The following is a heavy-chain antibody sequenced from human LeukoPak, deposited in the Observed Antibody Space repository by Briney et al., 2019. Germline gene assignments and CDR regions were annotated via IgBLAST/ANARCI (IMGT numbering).Heavy chain of an antibody. Sequence: SETLSLTCAVYGGSFSGYYWSWIRQPPGKELEWIGEINHSGSTNYNPSLKSRVTISVDTSKNQFSLKLSSVTAADTAVYYCARGRIQLWFHYGMDVWGQGTTVTVSS. D-gene: IGHD5-18*01. J-gene: IGHJ6*02. CDR2: INHSGST. V-gene: IGHV4-34*01. CDR1: GGSFSGYY. CDR3: ARGRIQLWFHYGMDV.